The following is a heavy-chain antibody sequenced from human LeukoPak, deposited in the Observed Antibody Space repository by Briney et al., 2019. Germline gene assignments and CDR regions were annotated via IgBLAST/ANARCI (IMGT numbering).Heavy chain of an antibody. Sequence: PGGSLRLSCAASGFTFSSYWMSWVRQAPGKGLEWVANIKQDGSEKYYVDSVKGRFTISRDNAKSSLYLQMNSLRAEDTVVYYCARDLTGYSGSYSDYWGQGTLVTVSS. CDR3: ARDLTGYSGSYSDY. J-gene: IGHJ4*02. CDR2: IKQDGSEK. CDR1: GFTFSSYW. V-gene: IGHV3-7*01. D-gene: IGHD1-26*01.